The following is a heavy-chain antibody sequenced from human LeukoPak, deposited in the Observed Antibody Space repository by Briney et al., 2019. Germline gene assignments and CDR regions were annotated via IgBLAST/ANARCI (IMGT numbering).Heavy chain of an antibody. D-gene: IGHD1-26*01. CDR2: IYYSGST. V-gene: IGHV4-31*03. CDR3: ARVASSVGATDY. CDR1: GGSISSGGYH. J-gene: IGHJ4*02. Sequence: SETLSLTCTVSGGSISSGGYHWSWIRQHPGKGLEWIGYIYYSGSTYYNPSLKSRVTISVDTSKNQFSLKLSSVTAADTAVYYCARVASSVGATDYWGQGTLVTVSS.